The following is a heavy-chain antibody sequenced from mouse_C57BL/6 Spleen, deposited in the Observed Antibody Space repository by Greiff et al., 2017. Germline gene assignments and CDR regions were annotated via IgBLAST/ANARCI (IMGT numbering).Heavy chain of an antibody. CDR1: GYSFTGYY. V-gene: IGHV1-42*01. Sequence: VQLQQSGPELVKPGASVKISCKASGYSFTGYYMNWVKQSPEKSLEWIGEINPSTGGTTYNQKFKAKATLTVDKSSSTAYMQLKSLTSEDSAVYYCARSAYDYDGYFDVWGTGTTVTVSS. J-gene: IGHJ1*03. CDR2: INPSTGGT. CDR3: ARSAYDYDGYFDV. D-gene: IGHD2-4*01.